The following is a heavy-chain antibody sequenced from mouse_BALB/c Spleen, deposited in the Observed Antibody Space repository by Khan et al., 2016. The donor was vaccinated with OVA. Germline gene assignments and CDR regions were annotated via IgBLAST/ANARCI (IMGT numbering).Heavy chain of an antibody. Sequence: EVELVESGGGLVKPGGSLKLSCAPSGFAFSSYDMSWVRQTPEKRLEWVATISGTGIYTYYPDSVKGRFTISRDNARNALYLQMSCLSSEDTALYYCSRPSYYGNPWFTYWGQGTLVTVSA. CDR2: ISGTGIYT. CDR1: GFAFSSYD. J-gene: IGHJ3*01. V-gene: IGHV5-9*02. CDR3: SRPSYYGNPWFTY. D-gene: IGHD2-10*01.